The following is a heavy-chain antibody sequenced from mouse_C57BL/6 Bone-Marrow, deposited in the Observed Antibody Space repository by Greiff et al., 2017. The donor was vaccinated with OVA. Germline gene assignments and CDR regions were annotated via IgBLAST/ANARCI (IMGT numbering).Heavy chain of an antibody. CDR1: GYTFTNYW. Sequence: VQLVESGAELVRPGTSVKMSCKASGYTFTNYWIGWAKQRPGHGLEWIGDIYPGGGYTNYNEKFKGKATLTADKSSSTAYMQFSSLTSEDSAIYYCARFNLWYFDVWGTGTTVTVSS. CDR2: IYPGGGYT. V-gene: IGHV1-63*01. CDR3: ARFNLWYFDV. J-gene: IGHJ1*03.